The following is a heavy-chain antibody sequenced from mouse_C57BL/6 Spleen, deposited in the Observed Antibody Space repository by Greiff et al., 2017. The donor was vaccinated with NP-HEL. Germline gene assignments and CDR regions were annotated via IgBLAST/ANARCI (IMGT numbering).Heavy chain of an antibody. Sequence: EVKLVESGGGLVKPGGSLKLSCAASGFTFSDYGMHWVRQAPEKGLEWVAYISSGSSTIYYADKVKGRFTISRDNAKNTLFLQMTSLRSEDTAMYYCATIYYSNLYYFDYWGQGTTLTVSS. J-gene: IGHJ2*01. CDR3: ATIYYSNLYYFDY. CDR1: GFTFSDYG. D-gene: IGHD2-5*01. CDR2: ISSGSSTI. V-gene: IGHV5-17*01.